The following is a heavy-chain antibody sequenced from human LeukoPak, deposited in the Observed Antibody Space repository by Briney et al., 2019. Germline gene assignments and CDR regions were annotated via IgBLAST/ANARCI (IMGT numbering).Heavy chain of an antibody. Sequence: ASVKVSCKASGGTFSSCAISWVRQAPGQGLEWMGGIIPIFGTANYAQKFQGRVTITADESTSTAYMELSSLRSEDTAVYYCARVRNRGNCSGGSCYSHFDYWGQGTLVTVSS. CDR3: ARVRNRGNCSGGSCYSHFDY. CDR2: IIPIFGTA. CDR1: GGTFSSCA. D-gene: IGHD2-15*01. V-gene: IGHV1-69*13. J-gene: IGHJ4*02.